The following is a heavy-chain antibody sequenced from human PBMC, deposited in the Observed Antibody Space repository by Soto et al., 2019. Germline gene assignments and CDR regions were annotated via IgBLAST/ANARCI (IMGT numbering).Heavy chain of an antibody. CDR1: GGSISSGGYY. D-gene: IGHD3-10*01. CDR2: IYYSGST. J-gene: IGHJ6*02. Sequence: QVQLQESGPGLVKPSQTLSLTCTVSGGSISSGGYYWSWIRQHPGKGLEWIGYIYYSGSTYYNPSLKSRVTISVDTSKNQFSLKLSSVTAADTAVYYCARETKLLWFGESSGNPNYYYYGMDVWGQGTTVTVSS. CDR3: ARETKLLWFGESSGNPNYYYYGMDV. V-gene: IGHV4-31*03.